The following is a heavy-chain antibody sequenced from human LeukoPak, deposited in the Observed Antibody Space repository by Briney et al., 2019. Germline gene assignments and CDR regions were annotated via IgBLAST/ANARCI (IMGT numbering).Heavy chain of an antibody. V-gene: IGHV3-11*06. J-gene: IGHJ4*02. CDR1: GLTFSDYY. CDR2: ISSSSSYT. Sequence: GGSLRLSCAASGLTFSDYYMSWIRQAPGKGLEWVSYISSSSSYTNYADSVKGRFTISRDNAKNSLYLQMNSLRAEDTAVYYCARGGGGDSGYDSNFDYWGQGTLVTVSS. D-gene: IGHD5-12*01. CDR3: ARGGGGDSGYDSNFDY.